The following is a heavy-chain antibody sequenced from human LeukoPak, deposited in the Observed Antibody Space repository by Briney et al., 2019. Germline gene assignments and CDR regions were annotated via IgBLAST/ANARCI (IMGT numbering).Heavy chain of an antibody. Sequence: GGSLRLSCAASGFTFSSYSMNWVRQAPGKGLEWVSYISSSSSTIYYADSVKGRFTISRDNAKNSLYLQMNSLRAEGTAVYYCASRGIVVPAATYYYYYYMDVWGKGTTVTISS. CDR3: ASRGIVVPAATYYYYYYMDV. J-gene: IGHJ6*03. CDR2: ISSSSSTI. V-gene: IGHV3-48*01. D-gene: IGHD2-2*01. CDR1: GFTFSSYS.